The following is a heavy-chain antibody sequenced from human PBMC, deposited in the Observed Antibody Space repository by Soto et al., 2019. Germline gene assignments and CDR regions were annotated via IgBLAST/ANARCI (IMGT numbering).Heavy chain of an antibody. CDR2: ISYDGSKK. V-gene: IGHV3-30*18. CDR3: AKDRGALRWSEEHYYFDY. D-gene: IGHD4-17*01. CDR1: GSTFSSYG. J-gene: IGHJ4*02. Sequence: PGGSLRLSCAASGSTFSSYGMHWVRQAPGKGLEWVAVISYDGSKKDYADSVKGRFTISRDNSKNTLYLQMNSLRAEDTAIYYCAKDRGALRWSEEHYYFDYWGQGTLVTVSS.